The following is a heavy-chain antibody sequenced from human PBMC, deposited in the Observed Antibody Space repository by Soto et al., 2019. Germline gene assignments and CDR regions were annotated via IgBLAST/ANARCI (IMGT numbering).Heavy chain of an antibody. Sequence: GESLKISCKGSGYTFTNYWIVWVRQMPGKGLEWMGIVYPRDSDTRYSPSFQGQVTISADRSTGTAFLQWRSLKASDTALYYCARPPLPGYSIHFNSWGQGTLVTVSS. CDR1: GYTFTNYW. CDR3: ARPPLPGYSIHFNS. J-gene: IGHJ4*02. CDR2: VYPRDSDT. D-gene: IGHD2-15*01. V-gene: IGHV5-51*01.